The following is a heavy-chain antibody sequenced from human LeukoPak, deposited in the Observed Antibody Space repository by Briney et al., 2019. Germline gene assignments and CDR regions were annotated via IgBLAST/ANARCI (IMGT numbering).Heavy chain of an antibody. D-gene: IGHD3-10*01. CDR1: GGSISDYY. CDR3: AGAPNQDFFDY. J-gene: IGHJ4*02. V-gene: IGHV4-59*01. Sequence: SETPSLTCTVSGGSISDYYWSWIRQPPGKGLEWIGNFFYRGSTNYNPSLKSRVTISVDTSKNQFSLNLNSVSAADTAVYYCAGAPNQDFFDYWGRGTLVTVSS. CDR2: FFYRGST.